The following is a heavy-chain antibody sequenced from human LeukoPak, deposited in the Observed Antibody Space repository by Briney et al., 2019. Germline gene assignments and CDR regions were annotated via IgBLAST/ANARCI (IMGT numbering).Heavy chain of an antibody. CDR1: GFTFSDYY. CDR2: ISSSGISI. D-gene: IGHD2-15*01. CDR3: TREIVVVVAASVSRGYFDY. V-gene: IGHV3-11*01. J-gene: IGHJ4*02. Sequence: GGSLRLSCAASGFTFSDYYMSWIRQAPGKGLEWVSYISSSGISIYYADSVKGRITVSRDNAKNSLYLHMNSLRAEDTAVYYCTREIVVVVAASVSRGYFDYWGQGTLVTVSS.